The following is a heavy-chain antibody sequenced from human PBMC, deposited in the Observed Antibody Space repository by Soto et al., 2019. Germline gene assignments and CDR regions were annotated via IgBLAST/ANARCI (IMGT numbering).Heavy chain of an antibody. Sequence: PAQPLSLTCAVSGDSVSINSGAWNWIRQSPSRGLEWLGRTYYRSKWYNGYAVSVKSRITINPDTPKNQFSLQLSSVTPEETDVSYCTCHSVAGAIDCWVQGTPLTF. CDR2: TYYRSKWYN. V-gene: IGHV6-1*01. CDR1: GDSVSINSGA. J-gene: IGHJ4*02. CDR3: TCHSVAGAIDC. D-gene: IGHD2-21*01.